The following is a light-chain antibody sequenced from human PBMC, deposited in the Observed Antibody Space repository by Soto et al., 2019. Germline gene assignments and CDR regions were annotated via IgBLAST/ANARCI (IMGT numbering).Light chain of an antibody. CDR2: LGS. CDR3: MQALQTPLT. CDR1: QSLLHSSGNNY. V-gene: IGKV2-28*01. Sequence: DIVMTQSPLSLPVTPGASASISCRSSQSLLHSSGNNYLDWYLQKPGQSPQLLIYLGSNRAPGVPDKLSGSGSGTDFTLKISRVEAEDVGVYYCMQALQTPLTFGGGTKVEIK. J-gene: IGKJ4*01.